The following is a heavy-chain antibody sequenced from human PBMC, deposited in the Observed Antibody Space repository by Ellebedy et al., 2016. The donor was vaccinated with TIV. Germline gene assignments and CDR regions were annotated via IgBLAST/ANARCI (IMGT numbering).Heavy chain of an antibody. CDR3: TTDRVWFGEYYYYGMDV. Sequence: GESLKISXAASGFTFSNAWMSWVRQAPGKGLEWVGRIKSKTDGGTTDYAAPVKGRFTISRDDSKNTLYLQMNSLKTEDTAVYYCTTDRVWFGEYYYYGMDVWGQGTTVTVSS. CDR1: GFTFSNAW. V-gene: IGHV3-15*01. J-gene: IGHJ6*02. D-gene: IGHD3-10*01. CDR2: IKSKTDGGTT.